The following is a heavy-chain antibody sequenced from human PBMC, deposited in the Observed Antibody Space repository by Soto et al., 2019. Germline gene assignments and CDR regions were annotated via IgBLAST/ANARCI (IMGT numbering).Heavy chain of an antibody. J-gene: IGHJ4*02. CDR2: IIPIFGTA. V-gene: IGHV1-69*13. Sequence: GASVKVSCKASGGTFSSYAISWVRQAPGQGLEWMGGIIPIFGTANYAQKFQGRVTITADESTSTAYMELSSLRSEDTAVYYCARDSKHRARLLDWLPFDYWGQGTLVTVSS. D-gene: IGHD3-9*01. CDR1: GGTFSSYA. CDR3: ARDSKHRARLLDWLPFDY.